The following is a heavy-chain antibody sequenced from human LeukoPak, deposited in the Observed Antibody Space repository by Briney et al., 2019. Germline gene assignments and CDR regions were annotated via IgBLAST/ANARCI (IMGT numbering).Heavy chain of an antibody. CDR1: GGSFSGYY. J-gene: IGHJ4*02. CDR2: INHSGST. CDR3: ARGVLGYCSGGSCYARRPSFDY. Sequence: SETLSLTCAVYGGSFSGYYWSWIRQPPGKGLEWIGEINHSGSTNYNPSLKSRVTISVDTSKNQFSLKLSSVTAADTAVYYCARGVLGYCSGGSCYARRPSFDYWVQGTLVTVSS. V-gene: IGHV4-34*01. D-gene: IGHD2-15*01.